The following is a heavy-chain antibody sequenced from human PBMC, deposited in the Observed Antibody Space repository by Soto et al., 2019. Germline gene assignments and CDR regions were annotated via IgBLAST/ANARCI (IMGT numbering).Heavy chain of an antibody. D-gene: IGHD7-27*01. CDR2: VFHTGNT. J-gene: IGHJ4*02. CDR3: ARKAWVRFDY. V-gene: IGHV4-4*02. CDR1: GDSMTRSVW. Sequence: QVQMQEWGPGLVKPSGTLSLTCTVSGDSMTRSVWWTWVRQPPGKGLEWIGEVFHTGNTNYNPSLKSRVTMSVEKSTNEFSLKVTSVTAADTAIYYCARKAWVRFDYWGQGALVTVSS.